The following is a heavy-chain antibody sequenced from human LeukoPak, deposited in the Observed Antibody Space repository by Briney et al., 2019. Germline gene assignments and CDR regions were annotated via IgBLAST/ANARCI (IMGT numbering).Heavy chain of an antibody. CDR3: ARCDSSRWNGIDY. V-gene: IGHV3-53*01. CDR2: IHSGGNT. Sequence: PGGSLRLSCAASGLTVRSNYMGWVRQAPGKGLEWVSVIHSGGNTYYADSVKGRFTISRDNSRNTTDLQMNSLRAEDTAVYYCARCDSSRWNGIDYWGQGTLVTVSS. CDR1: GLTVRSNY. D-gene: IGHD6-13*01. J-gene: IGHJ4*02.